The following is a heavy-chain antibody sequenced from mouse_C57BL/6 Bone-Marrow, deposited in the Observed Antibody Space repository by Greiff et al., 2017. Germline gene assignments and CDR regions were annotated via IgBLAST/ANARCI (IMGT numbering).Heavy chain of an antibody. V-gene: IGHV1-55*01. J-gene: IGHJ1*03. CDR3: ARLEFDGSSGDWYFDV. CDR2: IYPGSGST. Sequence: VQLQQPGAELVKPGASVKMSCKASGYTFTSYWITWVKQRPGQGLEWIGDIYPGSGSTKYNEKFKGKATLTVDTSSSTAYMELHSLTSEDSAVYFCARLEFDGSSGDWYFDVWGTGTTVTVSS. D-gene: IGHD1-1*01. CDR1: GYTFTSYW.